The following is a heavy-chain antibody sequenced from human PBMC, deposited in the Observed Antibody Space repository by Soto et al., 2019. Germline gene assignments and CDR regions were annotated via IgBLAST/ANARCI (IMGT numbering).Heavy chain of an antibody. CDR2: INYSGVA. D-gene: IGHD2-2*01. V-gene: IGHV4-39*01. CDR3: ARNWNLALVPAAYFDS. CDR1: GDFVRRNNYY. J-gene: IGHJ4*02. Sequence: QLQLQESGPGLVRPSETLSLNCAVSGDFVRRNNYYWGWIRQSPGKGLEWIASINYSGVAYYKASLRSRVAISVDTSRKQVSLKLRSVTTADTALYYCARNWNLALVPAAYFDSWGQGTLITVSS.